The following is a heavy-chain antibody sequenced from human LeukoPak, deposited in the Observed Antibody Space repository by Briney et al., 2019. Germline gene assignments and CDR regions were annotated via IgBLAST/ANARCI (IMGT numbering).Heavy chain of an antibody. CDR1: GGSISSGSYY. CDR3: ARTRYYYNSRSYGAPYYFDY. J-gene: IGHJ4*02. V-gene: IGHV4-39*01. CDR2: IYYSGST. Sequence: SETLSLTCTVSGGSISSGSYYWSWIRQPAGKGLEWIGSIYYSGSTYYNPSLKSRVTISVDTSKNQFSLKLSSVTAADTAVYYCARTRYYYNSRSYGAPYYFDYWGQGTLVTVSS. D-gene: IGHD3-10*01.